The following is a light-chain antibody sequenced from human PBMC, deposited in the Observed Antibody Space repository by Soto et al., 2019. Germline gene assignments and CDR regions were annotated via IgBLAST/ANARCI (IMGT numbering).Light chain of an antibody. J-gene: IGKJ2*01. CDR1: QSVSSSY. CDR3: QQYDTYYT. V-gene: IGKV3-20*01. Sequence: ESVLTQSQGTLSLSPGERATLSCRASQSVSSSYLAWYQQKPGQAPRLLIYGASSRATGIPARFSGSGSGTEFTLTISSLQSEDFATYFCQQYDTYYTFGQGTKVDIK. CDR2: GAS.